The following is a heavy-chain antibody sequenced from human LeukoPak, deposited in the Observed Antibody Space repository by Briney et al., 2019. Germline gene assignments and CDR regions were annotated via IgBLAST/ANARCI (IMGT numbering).Heavy chain of an antibody. CDR3: ATYSGSRKTFDY. V-gene: IGHV4-34*01. D-gene: IGHD1-26*01. CDR1: GGSFSGYY. CDR2: INHSGST. Sequence: SETLSLTCAVYGGSFSGYYLSWIRQPPGKGLEWIGEINHSGSTNYNPSLKSRVAISVDTSKNQFSLKLSSVTAADTAVYYCATYSGSRKTFDYWGQGTLVTVSS. J-gene: IGHJ4*02.